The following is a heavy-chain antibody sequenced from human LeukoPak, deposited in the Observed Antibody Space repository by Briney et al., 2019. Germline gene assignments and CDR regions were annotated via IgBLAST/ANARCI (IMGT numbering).Heavy chain of an antibody. CDR2: ISSSSSYT. D-gene: IGHD3-22*01. Sequence: GGSPRLSCAASGFTFSDYYMSWIRQAPGEGLEWISYISSSSSYTNYADSVKGRFTISRDNAKNSLYLQMNSLRVEDTAVYYCAINGNYHDSSGYYYELDYWGQGTLVTVSS. CDR1: GFTFSDYY. J-gene: IGHJ4*02. V-gene: IGHV3-11*06. CDR3: AINGNYHDSSGYYYELDY.